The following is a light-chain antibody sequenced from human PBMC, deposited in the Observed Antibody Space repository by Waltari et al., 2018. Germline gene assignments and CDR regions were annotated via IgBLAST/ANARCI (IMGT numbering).Light chain of an antibody. V-gene: IGKV3-20*01. CDR1: QSIGRS. CDR3: QHYVNLPVG. CDR2: DAS. Sequence: EIVLTQSPGTLSLSPGERATLSCRASQSIGRSLAWYQQKPGQAPRLLIYDASSRATGTPGRFSGSGSGTDFSLAISSLEPEDFAVYFCQHYVNLPVGFGQGTKVEI. J-gene: IGKJ1*01.